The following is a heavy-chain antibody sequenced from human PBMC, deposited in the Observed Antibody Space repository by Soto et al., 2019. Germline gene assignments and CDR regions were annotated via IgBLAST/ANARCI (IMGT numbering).Heavy chain of an antibody. J-gene: IGHJ2*01. CDR1: GGTFSSYA. CDR2: IIPIFGTA. D-gene: IGHD2-15*01. CDR3: ARARYCSGGSCHLGCFDL. V-gene: IGHV1-69*13. Sequence: SVKVSCKASGGTFSSYAISWVRQAPGQGLEWMGGIIPIFGTANYAQKFQGRVTITADESTSTAYMELSSLRSEDTAVYYCARARYCSGGSCHLGCFDLWGRGTLVTVSS.